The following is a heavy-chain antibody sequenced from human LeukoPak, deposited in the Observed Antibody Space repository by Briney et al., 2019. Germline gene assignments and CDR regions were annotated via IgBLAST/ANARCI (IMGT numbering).Heavy chain of an antibody. CDR2: ISSSSSYI. CDR3: MGSGWYTFDH. V-gene: IGHV3-21*01. CDR1: GXTFSSYS. Sequence: GGSLRLSCAASGXTFSSYSMNWVRQAPGKGLEWVSSISSSSSYIYYADSVKGLFTISRDNAKNSLYLKMNSLRAEDTAVYYCMGSGWYTFDHWGQGTLVTVSS. J-gene: IGHJ5*02. D-gene: IGHD6-19*01.